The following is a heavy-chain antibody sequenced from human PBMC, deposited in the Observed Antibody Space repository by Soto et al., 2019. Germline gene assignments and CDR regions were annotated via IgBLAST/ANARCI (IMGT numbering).Heavy chain of an antibody. CDR3: ARARITIFGVVIPEDAFDI. V-gene: IGHV3-33*01. Sequence: GGSLRLSCAASGFTFSSYGMHWVRQAPGKGLEWVAVIWYDGSNKYYADSVKGRFTISRDNSKNTLYLQMNSLRAEDTAVYYCARARITIFGVVIPEDAFDIWGQGTMVTVSS. CDR1: GFTFSSYG. CDR2: IWYDGSNK. D-gene: IGHD3-3*01. J-gene: IGHJ3*02.